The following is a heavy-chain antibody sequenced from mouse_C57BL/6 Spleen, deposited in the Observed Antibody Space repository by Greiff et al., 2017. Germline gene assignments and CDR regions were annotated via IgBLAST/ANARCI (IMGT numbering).Heavy chain of an antibody. CDR2: IDPEDGDT. D-gene: IGHD1-1*01. J-gene: IGHJ4*01. Sequence: EVQLQQSGAELVRPGASVKLSCTASGFNIKDYYMHWVKQRPEQGLEWIGRIDPEDGDTEYAPKFQGKATMTADTSSNTAYLQLSILTSDDTAVYYCTTDYYGSNYAMDYWGQGTSVTVSS. V-gene: IGHV14-1*01. CDR1: GFNIKDYY. CDR3: TTDYYGSNYAMDY.